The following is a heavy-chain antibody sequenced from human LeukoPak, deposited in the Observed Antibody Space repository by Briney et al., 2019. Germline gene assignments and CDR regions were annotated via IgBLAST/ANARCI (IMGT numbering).Heavy chain of an antibody. CDR3: ARAEQHWVYFDY. CDR1: GGTFSSYA. J-gene: IGHJ4*02. CDR2: IIPIFGTA. Sequence: ASVKVSCKASGGTFSSYAISWVRQAPGQGLEWMGGIIPIFGTADYAQKFQGRVTITADESTTTAYMELSSLTSEDTAVYYCARAEQHWVYFDYWGQGTLVTVSS. D-gene: IGHD6-13*01. V-gene: IGHV1-69*13.